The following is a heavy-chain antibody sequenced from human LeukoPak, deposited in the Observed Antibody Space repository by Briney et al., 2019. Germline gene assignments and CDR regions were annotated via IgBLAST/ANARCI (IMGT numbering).Heavy chain of an antibody. CDR2: ISGSGGST. D-gene: IGHD2-15*01. J-gene: IGHJ4*02. Sequence: GGSLSLSCAASGFTFSSYAMSWVRQAPGKGLEWVSAISGSGGSTYYADSVKGRFTISRDNSKNTLYLQMNSLRAEDTAVYYCAKGNKGYCSGGSCYFDYWGQGTLVTVSS. CDR3: AKGNKGYCSGGSCYFDY. CDR1: GFTFSSYA. V-gene: IGHV3-23*01.